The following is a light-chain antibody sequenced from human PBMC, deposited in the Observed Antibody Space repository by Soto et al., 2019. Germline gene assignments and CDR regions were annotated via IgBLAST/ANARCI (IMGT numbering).Light chain of an antibody. CDR2: SVS. V-gene: IGLV2-14*01. J-gene: IGLJ1*01. CDR3: ISYTVSRSYV. Sequence: QSVLTQPASVSGSPGQSITISCSGTSSDIGAYDHVAWFQQFPCKTPKLVIYSVSNRPSGVSYRFSGSKSGNTASLTISGLQADDEADYYCISYTVSRSYVFGPGTKVTVL. CDR1: SSDIGAYDH.